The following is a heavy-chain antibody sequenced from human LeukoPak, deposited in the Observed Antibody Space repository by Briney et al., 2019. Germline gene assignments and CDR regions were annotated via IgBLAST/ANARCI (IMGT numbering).Heavy chain of an antibody. V-gene: IGHV1-18*01. D-gene: IGHD3-22*01. CDR2: ISAYNGNT. Sequence: GASVKVSCKASGYTFTSYGISWVRQAPGQGLEWMGWISAYNGNTNYAQKLQGRVTMTTDTSTSTAYMELRSLRSDDTAVYYCARPKNYYDSSGYYYYFDYWGQGTLVTVSS. J-gene: IGHJ4*02. CDR3: ARPKNYYDSSGYYYYFDY. CDR1: GYTFTSYG.